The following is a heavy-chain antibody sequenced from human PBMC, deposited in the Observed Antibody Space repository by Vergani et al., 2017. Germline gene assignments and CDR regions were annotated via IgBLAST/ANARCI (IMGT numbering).Heavy chain of an antibody. CDR3: ARTENFILRSFHWAL. J-gene: IGHJ4*02. CDR1: GGSITSSSYY. V-gene: IGHV4-39*01. Sequence: QLHLQESGPGLVKPSETLSLTCTVSGGSITSSSYYWGWIRQPPGKGLEWIGNIYHSGGSYYNPSLKGRVTISVDTSKNQFSLEVTAVTAADTAIYFCARTENFILRSFHWALWVQGTLVTVSS. D-gene: IGHD3-9*01. CDR2: IYHSGGS.